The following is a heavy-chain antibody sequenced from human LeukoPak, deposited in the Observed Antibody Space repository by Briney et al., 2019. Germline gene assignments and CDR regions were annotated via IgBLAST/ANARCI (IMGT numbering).Heavy chain of an antibody. D-gene: IGHD3-16*02. CDR3: ARSRGYDYVWGSYRSELLFDY. V-gene: IGHV1-8*01. CDR2: MNPDSGNI. CDR1: GYTFTSYD. J-gene: IGHJ4*02. Sequence: ASVKVSCKASGYTFTSYDINWVRQATGQGLELMGWMNPDSGNIGYVQKLQGRVTMTTDTSTSTAYMELRSLRSDDTAVYYCARSRGYDYVWGSYRSELLFDYWGQGTLVTVSS.